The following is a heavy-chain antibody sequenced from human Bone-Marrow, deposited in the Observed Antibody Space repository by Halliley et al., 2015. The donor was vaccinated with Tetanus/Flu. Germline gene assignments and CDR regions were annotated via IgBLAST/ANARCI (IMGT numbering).Heavy chain of an antibody. J-gene: IGHJ4*02. V-gene: IGHV4-31*11. CDR1: GASINSGGSY. CDR2: IYYSGST. Sequence: TLSLTCAVSGASINSGGSYWTWIRQHPGKGLEWIGYIYYSGSTYYNPSLRSRVSISIDTSKNQFSLKLSSVTAADTAVYYCARDQKEGAPDYWGQGTLVTVSS. D-gene: IGHD3-16*01. CDR3: ARDQKEGAPDY.